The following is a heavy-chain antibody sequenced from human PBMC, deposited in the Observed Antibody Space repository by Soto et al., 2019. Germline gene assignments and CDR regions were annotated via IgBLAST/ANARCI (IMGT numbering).Heavy chain of an antibody. Sequence: QVQLVQSGAEVKKSGASVKVSCKASGYTFTSYYIHWVRQAPGQGLEWMGIINPSVGSTTYAQKFQGRVTMTRDTSTSTLYMELNSLRSEDTAVYYCARGHTALTKLFQYWGQGTLVTVSS. CDR3: ARGHTALTKLFQY. V-gene: IGHV1-46*01. D-gene: IGHD5-18*01. J-gene: IGHJ4*02. CDR1: GYTFTSYY. CDR2: INPSVGST.